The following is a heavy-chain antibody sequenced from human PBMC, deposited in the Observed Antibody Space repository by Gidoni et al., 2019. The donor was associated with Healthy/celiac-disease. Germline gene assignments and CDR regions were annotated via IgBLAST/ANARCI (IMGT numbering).Heavy chain of an antibody. V-gene: IGHV3-21*01. CDR2: ISSSSSYI. J-gene: IGHJ4*02. Sequence: EVQLVESGGGLVKPGGSLRLSCAASGLTFSSYSMNWVRQAPGKGLGWVSSISSSSSYIYYADSVKGRFTISRDNAKNSLYLQMNSLRAEDTAVYYCAASSGRGDFDYWGQGTLVTVSS. CDR3: AASSGRGDFDY. CDR1: GLTFSSYS. D-gene: IGHD3-10*01.